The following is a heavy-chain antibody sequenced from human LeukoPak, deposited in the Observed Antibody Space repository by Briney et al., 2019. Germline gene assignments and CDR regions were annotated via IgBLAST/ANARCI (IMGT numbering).Heavy chain of an antibody. CDR2: ISSSSSYI. CDR3: ARDGHDNYDILTGYSWFDP. V-gene: IGHV3-21*01. CDR1: GFTFSSYS. J-gene: IGHJ5*02. D-gene: IGHD3-9*01. Sequence: GGSLRLSCAASGFTFSSYSMNWVHQAPGKGLEWVSSISSSSSYIYYADSVKGRLTISRDNAKNSLYLQMNSLRAEDTAVYYCARDGHDNYDILTGYSWFDPWGQGTLVTVSS.